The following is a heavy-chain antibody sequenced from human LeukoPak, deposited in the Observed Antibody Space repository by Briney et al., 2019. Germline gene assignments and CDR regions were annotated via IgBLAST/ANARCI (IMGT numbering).Heavy chain of an antibody. CDR2: ISSNGGST. V-gene: IGHV3-64*01. D-gene: IGHD5-24*01. CDR1: GFTFSSYA. Sequence: PGGSLRLSCAASGFTFSSYAMHWVRQAPGKGLEYVSAISSNGGSTYYANSVKGRFTISRDNSKNTLYLQMGSLRAEDMAVYYCARGIDGYNWYYFDYWGQGTLVTVSS. CDR3: ARGIDGYNWYYFDY. J-gene: IGHJ4*02.